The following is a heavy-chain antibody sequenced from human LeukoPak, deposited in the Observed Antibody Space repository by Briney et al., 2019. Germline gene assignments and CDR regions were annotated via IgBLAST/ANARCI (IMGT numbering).Heavy chain of an antibody. CDR2: ISWNSGSI. J-gene: IGHJ6*02. D-gene: IGHD2-15*01. Sequence: GRSLRLSCAASGFTFDDYAMHWVRHAPGKGLEWVSGISWNSGSIDYADSVKGRFTISRDNAKNSLYLQMNSLRADDTALYYCAKDGIAPYGMDVWGQGTTVTVSS. V-gene: IGHV3-9*01. CDR3: AKDGIAPYGMDV. CDR1: GFTFDDYA.